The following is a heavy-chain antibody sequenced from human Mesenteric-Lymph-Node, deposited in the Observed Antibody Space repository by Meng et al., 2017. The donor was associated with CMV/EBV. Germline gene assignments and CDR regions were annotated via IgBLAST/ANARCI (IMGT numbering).Heavy chain of an antibody. CDR2: IYPGDSDT. CDR1: GYSFTTYW. V-gene: IGHV5-51*01. J-gene: IGHJ6*02. CDR3: ARHPHYYYYYGMDV. Sequence: GESLKISCKGSGYSFTTYWIAWVRQMPGKSLEWMGIIYPGDSDTRYSPSFQGQVTISADKSISTAYPQWSSLKASDTAMYYCARHPHYYYYYGMDVWGQGTTVTVSS.